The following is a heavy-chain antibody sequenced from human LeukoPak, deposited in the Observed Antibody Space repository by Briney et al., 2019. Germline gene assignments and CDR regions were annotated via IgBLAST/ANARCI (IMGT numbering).Heavy chain of an antibody. V-gene: IGHV1-69*05. CDR3: ARDPILWGGYYYGDYFDY. CDR2: IIPIFGTA. CDR1: GGTFGSYA. Sequence: ASVKVSCKASGGTFGSYAISWVRQAPGQGLEWMGRIIPIFGTANYAQKFQGRVTITTDESTSTAYMELSSLRSEDTAVYYCARDPILWGGYYYGDYFDYWGQGTLVTVSS. J-gene: IGHJ4*02. D-gene: IGHD3-22*01.